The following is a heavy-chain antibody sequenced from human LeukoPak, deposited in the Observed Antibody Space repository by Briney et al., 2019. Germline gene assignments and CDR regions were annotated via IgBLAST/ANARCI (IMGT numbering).Heavy chain of an antibody. Sequence: GSVKVSLQASGYTFTSYGISWVRQAPGQGLEWMGWISSYNGNTNYAQKLEGRGTMTTDKSTSTAYMELRSLRSDDTAVYYCARDGSELRYFHRYFDYWGQGTVSTVSS. CDR3: ARDGSELRYFHRYFDY. D-gene: IGHD3-9*01. J-gene: IGHJ4*02. V-gene: IGHV1-18*01. CDR2: ISSYNGNT. CDR1: GYTFTSYG.